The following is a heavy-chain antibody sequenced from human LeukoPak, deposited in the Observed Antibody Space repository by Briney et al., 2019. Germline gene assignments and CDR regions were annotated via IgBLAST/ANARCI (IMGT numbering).Heavy chain of an antibody. CDR2: IYYSGST. D-gene: IGHD3-22*01. CDR1: SGSMSSSSYY. V-gene: IGHV4-39*01. J-gene: IGHJ3*02. CDR3: ARREYDSSGYSAFDI. Sequence: EPSETLSLTCTVCSGSMSSSSYYWGWIRQPPGKGLEWIGSIYYSGSTYYNPSLKSRVTISVDTSKNQFSLKLSSVTAADTPVYYCARREYDSSGYSAFDIWGQGTMVTVSS.